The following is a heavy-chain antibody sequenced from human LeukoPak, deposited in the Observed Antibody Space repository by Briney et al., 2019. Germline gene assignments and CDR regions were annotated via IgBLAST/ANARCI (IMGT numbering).Heavy chain of an antibody. Sequence: SETLSLTCTVSGSSISSYCWSWIRQPPGKGLEWIGYIYYSGSTNYNPSPKSRVTISVDTSKNQFSLKLSSVTAADTAVYYCARSLRAAAILYYYYMDVWGKGTTVSVSS. V-gene: IGHV4-59*01. CDR3: ARSLRAAAILYYYYMDV. D-gene: IGHD3-16*02. CDR1: GSSISSYC. J-gene: IGHJ6*03. CDR2: IYYSGST.